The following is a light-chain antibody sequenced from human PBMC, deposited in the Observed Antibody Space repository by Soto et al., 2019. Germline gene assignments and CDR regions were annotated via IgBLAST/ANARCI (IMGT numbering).Light chain of an antibody. CDR2: SNN. J-gene: IGLJ1*01. CDR3: AAWDDSLNGRF. V-gene: IGLV1-44*01. CDR1: SSNIGSNT. Sequence: QLVLTQPPSASGTPGQRVTISCSGSSSNIGSNTVNWYQQLPGTAPKLLIYSNNQRPSGVPDRFSGSKSGTSASLAISGLQSEDEADYYCAAWDDSLNGRFFGTGTKVTVL.